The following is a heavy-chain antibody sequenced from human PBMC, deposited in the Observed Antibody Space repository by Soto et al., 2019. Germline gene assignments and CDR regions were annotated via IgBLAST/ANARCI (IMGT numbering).Heavy chain of an antibody. V-gene: IGHV1-18*01. J-gene: IGHJ6*02. CDR1: WYSFSSYG. D-gene: IGHD5-18*01. CDR3: GRCRTDSYAMDV. Sequence: SVKVSFKASWYSFSSYGIGRVRQVPGQGPEWMGWISPYNGRTNYAQSVKGRVVMTTDISTNTVYLELRSLRSDDSAIDYCGRCRTDSYAMDVWG. CDR2: ISPYNGRT.